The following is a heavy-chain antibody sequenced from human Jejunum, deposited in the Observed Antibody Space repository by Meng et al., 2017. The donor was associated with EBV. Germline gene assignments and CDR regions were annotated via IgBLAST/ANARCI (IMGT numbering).Heavy chain of an antibody. CDR2: ISAGSGDT. CDR1: GNTLTNHA. Sequence: HAPLLQPGAEVKKPVSSVKVSCKASGNTLTNHALHWVRQAPGQGLEWMGYISAGSGDTKNSQKFQGRVTFTRDTSASTVYMELSSLRSEDTAMYYCARGSSWNRGDYWGQGTLVTVSS. J-gene: IGHJ4*02. D-gene: IGHD6-13*01. CDR3: ARGSSWNRGDY. V-gene: IGHV1-3*01.